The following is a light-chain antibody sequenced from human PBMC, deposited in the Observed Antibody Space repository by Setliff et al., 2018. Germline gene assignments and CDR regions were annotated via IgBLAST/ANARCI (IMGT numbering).Light chain of an antibody. Sequence: QSVLTQPASVSGSPGQSITISCTGSGSDVGDYKYVSWYQQHPGKAPKLIIYEVSNRPSGVSNRFSGSKSGNTASLSISGLQAEDEAEYYCSSYTSSSTLYVFGTGTKVTVL. CDR3: SSYTSSSTLYV. V-gene: IGLV2-14*01. J-gene: IGLJ1*01. CDR2: EVS. CDR1: GSDVGDYKY.